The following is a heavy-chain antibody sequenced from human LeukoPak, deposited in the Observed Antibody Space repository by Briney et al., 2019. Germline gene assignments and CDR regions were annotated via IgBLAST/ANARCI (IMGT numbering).Heavy chain of an antibody. CDR3: AKGRTLVGGSTRSYDY. D-gene: IGHD1-26*01. J-gene: IGHJ4*02. CDR2: ISGSGGDT. CDR1: GFTFSSYS. V-gene: IGHV3-23*01. Sequence: GGTLRLSCAASGFTFSSYSMSWVRQAPGKGLEWVSVISGSGGDTFYADSVKGRFTISRDNSKNTLYLQMNSLRVEDTAVYYCAKGRTLVGGSTRSYDYWGQGTLVTVSS.